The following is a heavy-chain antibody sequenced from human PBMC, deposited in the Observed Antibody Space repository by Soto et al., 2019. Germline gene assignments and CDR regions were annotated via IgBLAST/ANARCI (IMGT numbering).Heavy chain of an antibody. V-gene: IGHV4-39*01. Sequence: SETLSLTCRVSGGSISSSTNYWAWIRQPPGKGLEWIGSIYYSGSTYYNPSLESRVTISVDTSKNQFSLKLSSVTAADTGVYYCARREGLVPPYSDYYMDVWGKGTTVTVSS. J-gene: IGHJ6*03. CDR3: ARREGLVPPYSDYYMDV. CDR2: IYYSGST. CDR1: GGSISSSTNY. D-gene: IGHD3-9*01.